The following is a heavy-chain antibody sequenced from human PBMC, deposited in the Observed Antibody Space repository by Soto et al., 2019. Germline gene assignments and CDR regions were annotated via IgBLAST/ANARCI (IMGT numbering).Heavy chain of an antibody. CDR1: GGSISSSSYY. CDR3: ARLNYGDYPKSDVFDY. D-gene: IGHD4-17*01. Sequence: SETLSLTCTVSGGSISSSSYYWGWIRQPPGKGLEWIGSIYYSGSTYYNPSLKSRVTISVDTSKNQFSLKLSSVTAADTAVYYCARLNYGDYPKSDVFDYWGQGTLVTVSS. V-gene: IGHV4-39*01. J-gene: IGHJ4*02. CDR2: IYYSGST.